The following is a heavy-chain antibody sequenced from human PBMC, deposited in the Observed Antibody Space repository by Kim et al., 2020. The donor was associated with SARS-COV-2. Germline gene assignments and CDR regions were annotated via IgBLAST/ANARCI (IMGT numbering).Heavy chain of an antibody. V-gene: IGHV4-34*01. CDR3: ARRGGYCSSTSCPPLGPYLGY. J-gene: IGHJ4*02. CDR2: INHSGST. D-gene: IGHD2-2*01. Sequence: SETLSLTCAVYGGSFSGYYWSWIRQPPGKGLEWIGEINHSGSTNYNPSLKSRVTISVDTSKNQFSLKLSSVTAADTAVYYCARRGGYCSSTSCPPLGPYLGYWGQGTLVTVSS. CDR1: GGSFSGYY.